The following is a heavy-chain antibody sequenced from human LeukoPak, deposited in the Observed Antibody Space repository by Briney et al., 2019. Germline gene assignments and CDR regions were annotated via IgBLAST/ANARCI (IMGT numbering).Heavy chain of an antibody. D-gene: IGHD1-1*01. Sequence: SGPTLLKPTQTLTLTCTFSGFSLSTNGGGGGWIRQPPGQALEWLSLIYWDDDKRYSPSLKSRLTIAKDTSKNHVVLTLTNMQSVDTATYFCARYRLFPNFFDPWGQGTLVTVSS. CDR2: IYWDDDK. CDR3: ARYRLFPNFFDP. J-gene: IGHJ5*02. CDR1: GFSLSTNGGG. V-gene: IGHV2-5*02.